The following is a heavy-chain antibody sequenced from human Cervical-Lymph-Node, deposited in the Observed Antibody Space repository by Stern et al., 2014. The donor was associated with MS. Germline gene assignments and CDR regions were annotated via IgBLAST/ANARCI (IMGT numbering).Heavy chain of an antibody. CDR2: INSDGSST. J-gene: IGHJ3*02. Sequence: EVQLVESGGGLVQPGGSLRLSCAASGFTFSSYWMHWVRQAPGQGLAWVSRINSDGSSTSYADSVKGRFTISRDNAKNTLYLQMNSLRAEDTAVYYCARDWSYYYDSTDAFDIWGQGTMVTVSS. D-gene: IGHD3-22*01. CDR1: GFTFSSYW. V-gene: IGHV3-74*01. CDR3: ARDWSYYYDSTDAFDI.